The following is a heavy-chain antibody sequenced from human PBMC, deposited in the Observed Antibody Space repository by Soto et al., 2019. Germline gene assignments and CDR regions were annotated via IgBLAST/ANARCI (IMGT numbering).Heavy chain of an antibody. CDR1: GGSISSYY. J-gene: IGHJ6*02. CDR2: IYYSGST. CDR3: ARDNILGILYGGMDV. D-gene: IGHD3-3*01. V-gene: IGHV4-59*12. Sequence: SETLSLTCTVSGGSISSYYWSWIRQPPGKGLEWIGYIYYSGSTNYNPSLKSRVTISVDTSKNQFSLKLSSVTAADTAVYYCARDNILGILYGGMDVWGQGTTVIVS.